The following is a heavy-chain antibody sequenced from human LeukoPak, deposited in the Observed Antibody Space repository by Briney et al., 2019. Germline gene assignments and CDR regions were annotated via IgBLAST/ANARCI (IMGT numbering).Heavy chain of an antibody. CDR2: ISSSSYM. V-gene: IGHV3-21*01. D-gene: IGHD2-15*01. CDR3: ARTGGSLGYYYYMDV. CDR1: GYIFSSYS. J-gene: IGHJ6*03. Sequence: PGGSLRLSCAASGYIFSSYSMNWVRQAPGKGLEWVSSISSSSYMYYADSVKGRFTISRDKAKNALYLQMNSLRAEDTAVYYCARTGGSLGYYYYMDVWGKGTTVTVSS.